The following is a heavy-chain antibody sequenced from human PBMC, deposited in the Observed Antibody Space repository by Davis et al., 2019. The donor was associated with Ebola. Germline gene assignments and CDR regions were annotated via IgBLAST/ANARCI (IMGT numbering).Heavy chain of an antibody. CDR3: ARDLLRDIVVVVAATTPGY. D-gene: IGHD2-15*01. J-gene: IGHJ4*02. V-gene: IGHV1-18*01. CDR1: GDTFSSYA. Sequence: ASVKVSCKASGDTFSSYALSWVRQAPGQGLEWMGWISAYNGNTNYAQKLQGRVTMTTDTSTSTAYMELRSLRSDDTAVYYCARDLLRDIVVVVAATTPGYWGQGTLVTVSS. CDR2: ISAYNGNT.